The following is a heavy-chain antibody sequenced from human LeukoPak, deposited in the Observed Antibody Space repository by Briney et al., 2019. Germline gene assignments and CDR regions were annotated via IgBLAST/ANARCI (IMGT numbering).Heavy chain of an antibody. D-gene: IGHD3-16*02. CDR1: GYTFTSYD. V-gene: IGHV1-8*01. J-gene: IGHJ6*03. CDR2: MNPNSGNT. CDR3: ARSARYDYGWGSYRLKPRNHYYYYMHV. Sequence: GASVKVSCKASGYTFTSYDINWVRQATGQGLEWMGWMNPNSGNTGYAQKFQGRVTMTRNTSINTAYMELSSLRSEDTAVYYCARSARYDYGWGSYRLKPRNHYYYYMHVWGKGTTVTISS.